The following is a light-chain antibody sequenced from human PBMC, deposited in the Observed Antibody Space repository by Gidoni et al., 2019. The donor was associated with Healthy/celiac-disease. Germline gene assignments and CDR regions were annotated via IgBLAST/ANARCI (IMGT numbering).Light chain of an antibody. CDR3: QQYYSTPCS. CDR1: QSVLYSSNNNNY. J-gene: IGKJ2*04. CDR2: WAS. V-gene: IGKV4-1*01. Sequence: DIVMTQSPDSLAVSLGERATINCKSSQSVLYSSNNNNYLAWYQQKPGQPPKLLIYWASTRESGVPDRFSGSGSGTAFTLTISSLQAEDVAVYYCQQYYSTPCSFGQGTKLEIK.